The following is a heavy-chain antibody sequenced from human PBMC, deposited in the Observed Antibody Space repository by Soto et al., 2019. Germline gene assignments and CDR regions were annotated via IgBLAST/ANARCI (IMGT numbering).Heavy chain of an antibody. V-gene: IGHV4-34*01. CDR3: ARAVTRRFDY. CDR2: INHSGST. J-gene: IGHJ4*02. D-gene: IGHD4-4*01. Sequence: SETLSLTCAVYGGSFSGYYWSWIRQPPGKGLEWIGEINHSGSTNHNPSLKSRVTISVDTSKNQLSLKLRSVTAADTAVYYCARAVTRRFDYWGQGTLVTVSS. CDR1: GGSFSGYY.